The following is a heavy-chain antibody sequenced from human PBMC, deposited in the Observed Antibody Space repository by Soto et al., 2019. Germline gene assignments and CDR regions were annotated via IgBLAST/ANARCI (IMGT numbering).Heavy chain of an antibody. V-gene: IGHV5-51*01. Sequence: GESLKISCTASGYTFTDQWIGWVRPMPGKGLEWMGIIYPGDSDSKYSPSFQGKVTTSADGSTSTAYLQGSSLKASDDAMYYCARQYYDFCSDSYTGSSHFDRWGRGTLFTFAS. D-gene: IGHD3-3*01. CDR2: IYPGDSDS. J-gene: IGHJ2*01. CDR1: GYTFTDQW. CDR3: ARQYYDFCSDSYTGSSHFDR.